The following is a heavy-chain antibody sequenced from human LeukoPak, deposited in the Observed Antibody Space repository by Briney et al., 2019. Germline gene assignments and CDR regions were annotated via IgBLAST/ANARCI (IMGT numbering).Heavy chain of an antibody. CDR3: ARGATISETGYFDF. V-gene: IGHV4-34*01. CDR1: GGSFSRYY. D-gene: IGHD5-24*01. Sequence: PSETLPLTCAVYGGSFSRYYWSWIRQSPGKGLEWIAEIDHRGDTNYNPSAKSRVTISVDTSKNQFSLKVRSLSAADTAVYYCARGATISETGYFDFWGQGTPVTVSS. J-gene: IGHJ4*03. CDR2: IDHRGDT.